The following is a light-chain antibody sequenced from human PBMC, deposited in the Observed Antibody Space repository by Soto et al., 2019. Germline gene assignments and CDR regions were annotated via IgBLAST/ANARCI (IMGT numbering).Light chain of an antibody. V-gene: IGLV2-14*01. CDR2: EVT. Sequence: QSALTQPASVSGSPGQSITISCTGISSDGDDYKDVSWYQQHPGKAPKLMIYEVTYRPSGVSNRFSGSKSGNTASLTISGLQAEDEADYYCSLYTSSSTVFGTGTKVTVL. CDR3: SLYTSSSTV. J-gene: IGLJ1*01. CDR1: SSDGDDYKD.